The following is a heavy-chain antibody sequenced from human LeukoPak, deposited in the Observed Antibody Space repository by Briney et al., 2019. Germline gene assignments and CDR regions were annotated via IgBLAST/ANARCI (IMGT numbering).Heavy chain of an antibody. J-gene: IGHJ4*02. CDR2: ISYVGSNK. D-gene: IGHD3-3*01. CDR1: GFTFSSYG. V-gene: IGHV3-30-3*01. Sequence: GGSLRLSCAASGFTFSSYGMHWVRQAPGKGLEWVAVISYVGSNKYYADSVKGRFTISRDNYKNTLYLQMNSVKFEDTAVYYCARGGPEWPLDYWGQGTLVTVSS. CDR3: ARGGPEWPLDY.